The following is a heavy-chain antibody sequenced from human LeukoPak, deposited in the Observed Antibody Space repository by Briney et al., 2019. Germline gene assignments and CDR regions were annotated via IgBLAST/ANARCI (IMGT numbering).Heavy chain of an antibody. CDR2: ISASRTTT. D-gene: IGHD1-26*01. CDR1: GFTFSRYS. CDR3: ARVLAGATYFDY. V-gene: IGHV3-48*01. J-gene: IGHJ4*01. Sequence: GGSLRLSCAASGFTFSRYSMHWVRQAPGKGLEWISYISASRTTTYYADSVRGRFAISRDNAQNSLYLQMNSLRAEDTAVYYCARVLAGATYFDYWGQGTLVTVSS.